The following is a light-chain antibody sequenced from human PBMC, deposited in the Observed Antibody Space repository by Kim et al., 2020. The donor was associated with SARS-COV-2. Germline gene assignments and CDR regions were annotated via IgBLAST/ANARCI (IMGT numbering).Light chain of an antibody. V-gene: IGLV6-57*01. CDR3: QSYDSNTPWV. J-gene: IGLJ3*02. CDR2: EDN. CDR1: SGRIASNY. Sequence: NFMLTQPHSVSETPGKTVTISCTRSSGRIASNYVQWYRQRPGSSPITVIFEDNQRPYGVPDRFSGSIDASSNSASLTISGLTTEDEADYYCQSYDSNTPWVFGGGTQLTVL.